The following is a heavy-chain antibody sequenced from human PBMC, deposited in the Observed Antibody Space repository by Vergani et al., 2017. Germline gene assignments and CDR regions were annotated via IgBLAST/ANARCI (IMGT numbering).Heavy chain of an antibody. CDR2: INPNSGGT. Sequence: QVQLVQSGAEVKKPGASVKVSCKASGYTFTSYGISWVRQAPGQGLEWMGWINPNSGGTKYAQKFQGRVTMTRDTSISTAYMELSRLRSDDTAVYYCARDRDYSYYYYYMDVWGKGTTVTVSS. CDR1: GYTFTSYG. J-gene: IGHJ6*03. D-gene: IGHD4-17*01. CDR3: ARDRDYSYYYYYMDV. V-gene: IGHV1-2*02.